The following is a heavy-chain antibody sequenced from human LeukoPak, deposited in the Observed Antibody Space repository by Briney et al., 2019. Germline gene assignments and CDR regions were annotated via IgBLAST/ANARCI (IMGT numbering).Heavy chain of an antibody. V-gene: IGHV4-34*01. D-gene: IGHD3-9*01. CDR3: AREMYYDILTGYWNAFDI. CDR2: INHSGST. J-gene: IGHJ3*02. Sequence: SETLSLTCAVYGGSFSAYYWSWIRQPPGKGLEWIGEINHSGSTNYNPSLKSRVTISVDTSKNQFSLKLSSVTAADTAVYYCAREMYYDILTGYWNAFDIWGQGTMVTVSS. CDR1: GGSFSAYY.